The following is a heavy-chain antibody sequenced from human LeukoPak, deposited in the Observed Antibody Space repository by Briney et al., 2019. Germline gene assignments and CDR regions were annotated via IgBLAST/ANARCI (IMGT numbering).Heavy chain of an antibody. CDR3: ARPPRGTYFDY. CDR2: IYYSGST. CDR1: GDSISSSSYY. V-gene: IGHV4-39*07. D-gene: IGHD3-10*01. Sequence: SETLSLTCTVSGDSISSSSYYWGWIRQPPGKGLEWIGNIYYSGSTYYNPSLKSRVTLSVDTSKNQFSLKLSSMTAADTAVYYCARPPRGTYFDYWGQGTLVTVSS. J-gene: IGHJ4*02.